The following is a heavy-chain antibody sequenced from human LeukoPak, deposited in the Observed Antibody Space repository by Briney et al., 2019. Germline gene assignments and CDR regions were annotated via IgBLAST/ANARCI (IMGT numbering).Heavy chain of an antibody. J-gene: IGHJ4*02. CDR2: INYSGNT. D-gene: IGHD6-13*01. V-gene: IGHV4-39*07. CDR3: ARDGGSAAAGELDY. CDR1: GGSIGSYY. Sequence: TSETLSLTCTVSGGSIGSYYWGWIRQPPGRGPEWIGIINYSGNTYYNPSLKSRVTISVDTSKNQFSLKVSSVTAADTAVYYCARDGGSAAAGELDYWGQGTLVTVSS.